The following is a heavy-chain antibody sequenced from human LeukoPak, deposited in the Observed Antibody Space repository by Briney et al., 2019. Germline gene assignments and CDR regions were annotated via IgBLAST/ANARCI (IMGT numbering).Heavy chain of an antibody. V-gene: IGHV4-59*08. CDR2: IYYSGST. CDR1: GGSISSYY. Sequence: SETLSLTCTVSGGSISSYYWSWIRQPPGKGLEWIGYIYYSGSTNYNPSLKSRVTISVDTSKNQFSLKLSSVTAADTAVYYCARHYYGSGSYHLDYWGQGALVTASS. J-gene: IGHJ4*02. D-gene: IGHD3-10*01. CDR3: ARHYYGSGSYHLDY.